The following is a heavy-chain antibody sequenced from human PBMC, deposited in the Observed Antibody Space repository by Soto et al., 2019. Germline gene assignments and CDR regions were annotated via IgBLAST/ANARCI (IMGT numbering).Heavy chain of an antibody. CDR3: ARGLHCSGGSCYDSGNWFDP. D-gene: IGHD2-15*01. Sequence: ASVKVSCKASGYTFTSYGISWVRQAPGQGLEWMGWISAYNGNTNYAQKLQGRVTMTTDTSTSTAYMELRSLRSDDTAVYYCARGLHCSGGSCYDSGNWFDPRGQGTLVTVSS. J-gene: IGHJ5*02. V-gene: IGHV1-18*04. CDR1: GYTFTSYG. CDR2: ISAYNGNT.